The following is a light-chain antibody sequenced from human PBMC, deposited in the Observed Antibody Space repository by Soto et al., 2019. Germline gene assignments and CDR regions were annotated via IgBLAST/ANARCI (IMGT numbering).Light chain of an antibody. V-gene: IGKV2-28*01. CDR1: QSLLHGSSSNY. Sequence: DIVMTQSPLSLPVTPGEPASISCRSSQSLLHGSSSNYLDWYLQKPGQSPQLLIYLGSNRASGVPERFSGSSSSTDFTLRISRVEAEDVGTYYCIQALQTPFTFGPGTRVYIK. J-gene: IGKJ3*01. CDR2: LGS. CDR3: IQALQTPFT.